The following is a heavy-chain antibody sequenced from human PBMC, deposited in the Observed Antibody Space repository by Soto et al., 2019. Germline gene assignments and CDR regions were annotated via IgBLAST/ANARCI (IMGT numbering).Heavy chain of an antibody. Sequence: GGSLRLSCTASGFTFNTYDMNWVRQAPGKGLEWVSSITTSSAYIYYADSLKGRITISRDNAKNSLFLQMNSLRAEDTAVYYCVRSGTARLLRHSWFDTWGQGTLVTVSS. CDR1: GFTFNTYD. V-gene: IGHV3-21*01. D-gene: IGHD2-21*01. CDR3: VRSGTARLLRHSWFDT. J-gene: IGHJ5*02. CDR2: ITTSSAYI.